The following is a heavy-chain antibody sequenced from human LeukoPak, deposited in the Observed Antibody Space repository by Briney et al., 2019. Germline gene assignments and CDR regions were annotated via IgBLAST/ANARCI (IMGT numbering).Heavy chain of an antibody. D-gene: IGHD6-13*01. V-gene: IGHV1-46*01. CDR3: ARTYSSSDEFDY. J-gene: IGHJ4*02. Sequence: GASVKVSCKASGYTFTSYYIHWVRQAPGQGLEWMGIISPSGGSTTYAQKFQGRVAMTRDTSTSRVYMEVSSLRSEDTAVYYCARTYSSSDEFDYWGQGTLVTVSS. CDR1: GYTFTSYY. CDR2: ISPSGGST.